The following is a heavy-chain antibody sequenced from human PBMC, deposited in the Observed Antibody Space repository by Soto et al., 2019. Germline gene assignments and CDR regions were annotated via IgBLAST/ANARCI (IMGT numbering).Heavy chain of an antibody. J-gene: IGHJ4*02. D-gene: IGHD1-26*01. CDR3: ARTPVARIVGIQDY. V-gene: IGHV1-18*01. Sequence: GASVKVSCKASGYTFTSYGISWVRQAPGQGLEWMGWMSAYNGNTNYAQKLQGRVTMTTDASTSTAYMELRSLRSDDTAVYYCARTPVARIVGIQDYWGQGTLVTVSS. CDR2: MSAYNGNT. CDR1: GYTFTSYG.